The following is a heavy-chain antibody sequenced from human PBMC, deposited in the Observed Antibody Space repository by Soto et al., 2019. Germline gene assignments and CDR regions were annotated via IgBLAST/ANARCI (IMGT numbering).Heavy chain of an antibody. J-gene: IGHJ4*02. Sequence: SVKVCCKASGGTFSSYAISWVRQAPGQGLEWMGGIIPIFGTANYAQKFQGRVTITADESTSTAYMELSSLRSEDTAVYYCAGGYSYGYPRGPFDYWGQGTLVTVSS. D-gene: IGHD5-18*01. CDR1: GGTFSSYA. V-gene: IGHV1-69*13. CDR2: IIPIFGTA. CDR3: AGGYSYGYPRGPFDY.